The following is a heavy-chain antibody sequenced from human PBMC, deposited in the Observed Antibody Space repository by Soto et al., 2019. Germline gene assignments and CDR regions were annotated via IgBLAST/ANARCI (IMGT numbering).Heavy chain of an antibody. V-gene: IGHV3-30*18. Sequence: GGSLRLSCAASGFTFSSYGMHWVRQAPGKGLEWVAVISYDGSNKYYADSVKGRFTISRDNSKNTLYLQMNSLRAEDTAVYYCAKSTVDTAMVIWGTNYYYYGMDVWGQGTTVTVSS. CDR3: AKSTVDTAMVIWGTNYYYYGMDV. J-gene: IGHJ6*02. CDR2: ISYDGSNK. CDR1: GFTFSSYG. D-gene: IGHD5-18*01.